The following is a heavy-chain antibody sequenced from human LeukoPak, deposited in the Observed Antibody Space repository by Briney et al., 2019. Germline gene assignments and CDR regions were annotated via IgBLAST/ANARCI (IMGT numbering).Heavy chain of an antibody. V-gene: IGHV4-38-2*02. Sequence: SETLSLTCTVSGYSINSGYYWSWIRQPPGKRLEWIGSIYYRGSTYSNPTLKSRLTISVDTSKNQISLNLTSVTAADAAVYYCARVRGSYAFDHGGQGTLVTVSS. CDR3: ARVRGSYAFDH. CDR1: GYSINSGYY. J-gene: IGHJ4*02. D-gene: IGHD3-16*01. CDR2: IYYRGST.